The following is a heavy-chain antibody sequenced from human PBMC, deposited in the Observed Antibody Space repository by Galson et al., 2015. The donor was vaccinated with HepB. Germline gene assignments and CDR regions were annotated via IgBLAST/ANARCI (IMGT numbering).Heavy chain of an antibody. D-gene: IGHD2-2*01. V-gene: IGHV1-18*01. CDR1: GYTFTSYG. J-gene: IGHJ4*02. Sequence: SVKVSCKASGYTFTSYGISWVRQAPGQGLEWMGWISAYNGNTNYAQKLQGRVTMTTDTSTSTAYMELRSLRSDDTAVYYCARSTLPWGSSKEDDYWGQGTLVTVSS. CDR3: ARSTLPWGSSKEDDY. CDR2: ISAYNGNT.